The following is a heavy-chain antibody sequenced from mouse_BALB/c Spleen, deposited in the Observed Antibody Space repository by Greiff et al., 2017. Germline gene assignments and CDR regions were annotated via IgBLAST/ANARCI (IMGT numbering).Heavy chain of an antibody. D-gene: IGHD2-14*01. CDR2: IYPSDSYT. V-gene: IGHV1-69*02. CDR1: GYTFTSYW. Sequence: QVQLQQPGAELVRPGASVKLSCKASGYTFTSYWINWVKQRPGQGLEWIGNIYPSDSYTNYNQKFKDKATLTVDKSSSTAYMQLSSPTSEDSAVYYCTREVRQVFDYWGQGTTLTVSS. J-gene: IGHJ2*01. CDR3: TREVRQVFDY.